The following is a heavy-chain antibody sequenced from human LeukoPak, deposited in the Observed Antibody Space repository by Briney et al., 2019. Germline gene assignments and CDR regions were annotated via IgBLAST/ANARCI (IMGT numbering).Heavy chain of an antibody. CDR1: GYTFTVYY. J-gene: IGHJ2*01. CDR3: ARDRGNWYFDL. D-gene: IGHD3-10*01. V-gene: IGHV1-2*06. CDR2: INPNSGGT. Sequence: ASVTVSCKASGYTFTVYYIHWVRQAPGQELEWMGRINPNSGGTSYAQKFQGRVTMTRDTSISTAYMELSRLTSDDTAVYYCARDRGNWYFDLWGRGTLVTVSS.